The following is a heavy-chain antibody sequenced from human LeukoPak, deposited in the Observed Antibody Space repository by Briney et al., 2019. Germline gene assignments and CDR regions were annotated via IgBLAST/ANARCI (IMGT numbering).Heavy chain of an antibody. D-gene: IGHD5-18*01. CDR3: ARGRTAMVRPIYYFDY. J-gene: IGHJ4*02. Sequence: SETLSLTCTVSGGSISSYYWSWIQQPPGEGLEWIGYIYYSGSTNYNPSLKSRVTISVDTSKNQFSLKLSSVTAADTAVYYCARGRTAMVRPIYYFDYWGQGTLVTVSS. CDR2: IYYSGST. CDR1: GGSISSYY. V-gene: IGHV4-59*01.